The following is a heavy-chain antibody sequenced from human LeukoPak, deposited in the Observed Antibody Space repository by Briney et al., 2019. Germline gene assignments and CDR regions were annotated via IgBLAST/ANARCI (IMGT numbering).Heavy chain of an antibody. J-gene: IGHJ4*02. CDR1: GGSISSYY. CDR3: ARTRSGWRSIRPYYFDY. Sequence: SETLSLTCTVSGGSISSYYWSWIRQPPGKGLEWIGYIYYSGGTNYNPSLKSRVAISVDTSKNQFSLKLSSVTAADTAVYYCARTRSGWRSIRPYYFDYWGQGTLVTVSS. V-gene: IGHV4-59*01. CDR2: IYYSGGT. D-gene: IGHD6-19*01.